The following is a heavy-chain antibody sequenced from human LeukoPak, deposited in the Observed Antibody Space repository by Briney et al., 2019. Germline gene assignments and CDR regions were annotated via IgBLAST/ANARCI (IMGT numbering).Heavy chain of an antibody. Sequence: PSETLSLTCTVSGGSISSYYWSWIRQPPGKGLEWIGYIYYSGSTNYNPSLKSRVTISVDTSKNQFSLKLSSVTAADTAVYHCARVGVNCSGGSCYSRWFDPWGQGTLVTVSS. CDR1: GGSISSYY. D-gene: IGHD2-15*01. V-gene: IGHV4-59*01. CDR2: IYYSGST. CDR3: ARVGVNCSGGSCYSRWFDP. J-gene: IGHJ5*02.